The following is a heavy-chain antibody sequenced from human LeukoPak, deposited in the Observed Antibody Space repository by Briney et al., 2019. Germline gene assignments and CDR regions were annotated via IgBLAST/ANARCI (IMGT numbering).Heavy chain of an antibody. CDR3: ARETHYDSSGYHNDY. Sequence: PGGSLRLSCAASGFIFSNYSMNWVRQAPGKGLEWVSYISSSGSFIYYADSVKGRFTISRDNVKNSLYLQMNSLRAEDTAVYYCARETHYDSSGYHNDYWGQGTLVTVSS. J-gene: IGHJ4*02. CDR2: ISSSGSFI. D-gene: IGHD3-22*01. V-gene: IGHV3-21*05. CDR1: GFIFSNYS.